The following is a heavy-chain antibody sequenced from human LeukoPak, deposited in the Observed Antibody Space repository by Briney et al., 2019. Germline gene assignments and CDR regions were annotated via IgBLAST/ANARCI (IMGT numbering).Heavy chain of an antibody. V-gene: IGHV4-34*01. CDR2: INHSGST. J-gene: IGHJ5*02. CDR1: GGSFSGYY. CDR3: ARGIKVTTDRWFDP. Sequence: SETLSLTCAVYGGSFSGYYWSWIRQPPGKGLEWIGEINHSGSTNYNPSLKSRVTISVDTSKNQFSLKLSSVTAADTAVYYCARGIKVTTDRWFDPWGQGTLVTVSS. D-gene: IGHD4-11*01.